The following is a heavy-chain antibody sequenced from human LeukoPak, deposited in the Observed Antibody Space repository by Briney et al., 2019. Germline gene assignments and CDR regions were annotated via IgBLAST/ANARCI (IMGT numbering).Heavy chain of an antibody. Sequence: GGSLRLSCAASGFTFSSYSMNWVRQAPGKGLEWVSYISSSSSTIYYADSVKGRFTISRDNSKNTLYLQMNSLRAEDTAVYYCAKVVLVYYYMDVWGKGTTVTVSS. D-gene: IGHD3-3*02. V-gene: IGHV3-48*01. J-gene: IGHJ6*03. CDR3: AKVVLVYYYMDV. CDR2: ISSSSSTI. CDR1: GFTFSSYS.